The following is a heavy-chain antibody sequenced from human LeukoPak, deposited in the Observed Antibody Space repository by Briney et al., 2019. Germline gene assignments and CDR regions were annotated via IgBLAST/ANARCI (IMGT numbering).Heavy chain of an antibody. CDR2: INHSGST. CDR3: ARFSITIFGVTYMDV. D-gene: IGHD3-3*01. J-gene: IGHJ6*02. Sequence: SETLSLTCAVYGGSFSGYYWSWIRQPPGKGLEWIGEINHSGSTNYNPSLKSRVTISVDTSKNQFSLKLSSVTAADTAVYYCARFSITIFGVTYMDVWGQGTTVTVSS. V-gene: IGHV4-34*01. CDR1: GGSFSGYY.